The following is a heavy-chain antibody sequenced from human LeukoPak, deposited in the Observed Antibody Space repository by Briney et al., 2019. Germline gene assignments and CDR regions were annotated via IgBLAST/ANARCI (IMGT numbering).Heavy chain of an antibody. CDR2: IYSGGST. D-gene: IGHD6-13*01. V-gene: IGHV3-53*01. J-gene: IGHJ5*02. CDR3: ARNRAAAGTGWFDP. CDR1: RFTVSSNY. Sequence: GGSLRLSCAASRFTVSSNYMSWVRQAPGKGLEWVSVIYSGGSTYYADSVKGRFTISRDNSKNKLYLQMNSLRAEDTAVYYCARNRAAAGTGWFDPWGQGTLVTVSS.